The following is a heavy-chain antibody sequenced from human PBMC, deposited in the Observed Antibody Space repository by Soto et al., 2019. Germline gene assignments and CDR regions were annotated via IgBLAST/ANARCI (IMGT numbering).Heavy chain of an antibody. D-gene: IGHD3-10*01. CDR2: INHSGSA. J-gene: IGHJ5*02. CDR3: ARGQVLWFGELFLPRVNWFDP. CDR1: GGSISSSSYY. Sequence: SSETLSLTCTVSGGSISSSSYYWGWIRQTPGKGLQWIGQINHSGSANYNPSLKSRVTISVHTSNSQFSLELSSVTAADTAVYYCARGQVLWFGELFLPRVNWFDPWGQGTLVTVSS. V-gene: IGHV4-39*07.